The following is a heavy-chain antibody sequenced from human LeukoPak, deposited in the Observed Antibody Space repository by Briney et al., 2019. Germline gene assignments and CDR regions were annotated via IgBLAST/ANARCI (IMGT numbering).Heavy chain of an antibody. CDR2: IYHSGST. D-gene: IGHD2-2*01. CDR1: GGSISSSNW. Sequence: SGTLSLTCAVSGGSISSSNWWSWVRQPPGKGLEWIGEIYHSGSTNYNPSLKSRVTMSVDTSKNQFSLKLSSVTAADTAVYYCARVSQLPYYFDYWGQGTLVTVSS. CDR3: ARVSQLPYYFDY. V-gene: IGHV4-4*02. J-gene: IGHJ4*02.